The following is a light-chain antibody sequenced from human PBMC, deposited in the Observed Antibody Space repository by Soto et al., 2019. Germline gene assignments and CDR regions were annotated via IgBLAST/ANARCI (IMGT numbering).Light chain of an antibody. J-gene: IGKJ1*01. V-gene: IGKV3-20*01. CDR3: QQCGGSPRT. CDR2: GAS. CDR1: PSVTNY. Sequence: EIVLTQSPGTLSLSPGERATLSCRASPSVTNYLAWYQQKPGQAPRLLIYGASNRATGTPDRFSGSGSGTDFTLTISRLEPEDFAVYYCQQCGGSPRTFGQGTKVDIK.